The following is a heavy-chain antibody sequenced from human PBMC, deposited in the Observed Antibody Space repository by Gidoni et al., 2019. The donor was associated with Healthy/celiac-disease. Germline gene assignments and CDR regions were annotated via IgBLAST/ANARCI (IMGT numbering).Heavy chain of an antibody. CDR3: ARDPTGLIRFFDI. J-gene: IGHJ3*02. CDR1: GGSISSYY. CDR2: ISTSGGT. Sequence: QVQLQESGPGLVKPSETLSLTCTVSGGSISSYYWSWIRQPAGKGLEWIGRISTSGGTTYNPSLKSRVALSVDTSKNLFSLKLSSVTAADTAVYYCARDPTGLIRFFDIWGQGTMVTVSS. V-gene: IGHV4-4*07.